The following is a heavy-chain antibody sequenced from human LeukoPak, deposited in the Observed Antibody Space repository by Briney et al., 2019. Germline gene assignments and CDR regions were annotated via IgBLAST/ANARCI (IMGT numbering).Heavy chain of an antibody. CDR2: ISAYNGNT. V-gene: IGHV1-18*01. CDR3: ARDYGSVDNWNDQGVFDI. Sequence: ASVKVSCKASGYTFTSYGISWVRQAPGQGLEWMGWISAYNGNTNYAQKLQGRVTMTTDTSTSTAYMELRSLRSDDTAVYYCARDYGSVDNWNDQGVFDIWGQGTMVTVSS. CDR1: GYTFTSYG. D-gene: IGHD1-1*01. J-gene: IGHJ3*02.